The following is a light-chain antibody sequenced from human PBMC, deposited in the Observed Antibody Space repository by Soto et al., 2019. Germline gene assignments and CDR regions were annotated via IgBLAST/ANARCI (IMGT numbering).Light chain of an antibody. CDR2: AVS. CDR1: SSYIGPYDH. Sequence: QSGLTKPRSVSGSPGQSVTISCTRTSSYIGPYDHVAWSQQHPGKAPKLIIFAVSKRPSGVPDRFSGSKSGNTASLTISGLQAEDEADYYCSSYAGNYIYVFATGTKVTLL. J-gene: IGLJ1*01. V-gene: IGLV2-11*01. CDR3: SSYAGNYIYV.